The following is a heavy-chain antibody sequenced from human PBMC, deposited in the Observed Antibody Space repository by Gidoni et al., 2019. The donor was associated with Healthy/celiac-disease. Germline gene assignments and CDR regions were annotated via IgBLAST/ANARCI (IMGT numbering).Heavy chain of an antibody. J-gene: IGHJ5*02. V-gene: IGHV4-31*03. CDR1: GGSISSGGYY. CDR3: ARGVLRAVAGNWFDP. D-gene: IGHD6-19*01. Sequence: QVQLQESGPGLVKPSQTLSLTCPFSGGSISSGGYYWSWIRQHPGKGLEWIGYIYYSGSTYYNPSLKSRVTISVDTSKNQFSLKLSSVTAADTAVYYCARGVLRAVAGNWFDPWGQGTLVTVSS. CDR2: IYYSGST.